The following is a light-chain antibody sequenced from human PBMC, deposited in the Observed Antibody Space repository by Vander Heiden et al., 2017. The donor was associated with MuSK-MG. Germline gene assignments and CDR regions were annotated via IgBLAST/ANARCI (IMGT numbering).Light chain of an antibody. Sequence: DVRMTQSPSSLSASVGDRVTITCRASQGISNSLAWYQQKPGKAPKLLLYGTSRLEGGVPLRFSGSGSGTDFTLTISSLQPEDSATYYCQQYYNTPPWTFGQGTKVEI. J-gene: IGKJ1*01. CDR1: QGISNS. CDR3: QQYYNTPPWT. V-gene: IGKV1-NL1*01. CDR2: GTS.